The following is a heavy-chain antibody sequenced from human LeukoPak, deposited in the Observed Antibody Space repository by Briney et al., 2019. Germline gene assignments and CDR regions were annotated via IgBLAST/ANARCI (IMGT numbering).Heavy chain of an antibody. CDR1: GGSISSGGYY. Sequence: SQSLSVTPIVPGGSISSGGYYWSWTRLHPRKCLEWIGYIYYSGSTYYNPSLKSRVTISVDTSKNQFSLKLSSVTAADTAVYYCARSSSSWHDAFDIWGQGTMVTVSS. J-gene: IGHJ3*02. V-gene: IGHV4-31*03. CDR2: IYYSGST. D-gene: IGHD6-13*01. CDR3: ARSSSSWHDAFDI.